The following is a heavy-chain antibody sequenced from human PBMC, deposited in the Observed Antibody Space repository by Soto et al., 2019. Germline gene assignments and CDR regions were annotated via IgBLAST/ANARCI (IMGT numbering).Heavy chain of an antibody. CDR2: INPSGGST. CDR3: ATPQRGDRYDYSGYGECHFDQ. D-gene: IGHD5-18*01. CDR1: GYSFTSYY. J-gene: IGHJ4*02. V-gene: IGHV1-46*01. Sequence: SVKVSCKASGYSFTSYYLHWVRQAPGQGPEWMGLINPSGGSTTYSQKFRGRVTMTRDTSTTTVYMELSALRSEDTAFYYCATPQRGDRYDYSGYGECHFDQWGQGIRVTVYS.